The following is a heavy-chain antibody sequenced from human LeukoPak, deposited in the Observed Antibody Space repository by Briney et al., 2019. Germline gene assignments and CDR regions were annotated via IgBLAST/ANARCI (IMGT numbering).Heavy chain of an antibody. D-gene: IGHD1-26*01. V-gene: IGHV3-7*01. J-gene: IGHJ4*02. Sequence: GGSLRLSCAASGFTFTGYWMSWVRQAPGKGLEWVANIKQDGSEKYYVDSVKGRFTISRDNSKNTIYLQIDSLRDEDTGIYYCARERQMGGTPFDYWGQGSLVTVSS. CDR3: ARERQMGGTPFDY. CDR1: GFTFTGYW. CDR2: IKQDGSEK.